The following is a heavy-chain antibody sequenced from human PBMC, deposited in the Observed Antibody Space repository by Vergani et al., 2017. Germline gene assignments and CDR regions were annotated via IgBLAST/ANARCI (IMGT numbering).Heavy chain of an antibody. CDR1: GFTFSSYS. Sequence: EVQLVESGGGLVKPGGSLRLSCVVSGFTFSSYSMNWVRQAPGKGLEWVSSFSSSSVYIYYADSVKDRFTISRDNTENSLFLQMNSLRAEDTAVYYCTREVRHNSDTWFDPWGQGTLVTVSS. CDR2: FSSSSVYI. J-gene: IGHJ5*02. CDR3: TREVRHNSDTWFDP. V-gene: IGHV3-21*01. D-gene: IGHD2/OR15-2a*01.